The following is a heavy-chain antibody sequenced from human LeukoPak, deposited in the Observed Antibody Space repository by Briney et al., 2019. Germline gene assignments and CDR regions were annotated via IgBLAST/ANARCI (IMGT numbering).Heavy chain of an antibody. J-gene: IGHJ3*02. D-gene: IGHD4-17*01. CDR3: ARLNADYGYYGPHDAFDI. CDR1: GDSISTPHW. CDR2: IFHSGRV. V-gene: IGHV4-4*02. Sequence: PSETLSLTCDVSGDSISTPHWWSWVRQPPGKGLEWIGEIFHSGRVNYIPSLQSRVTTSLGKSKNQISLEVNSVTAADTAVYYCARLNADYGYYGPHDAFDIWGQGTLVAVSS.